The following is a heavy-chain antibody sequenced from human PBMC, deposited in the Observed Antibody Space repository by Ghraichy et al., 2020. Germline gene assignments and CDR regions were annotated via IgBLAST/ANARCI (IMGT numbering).Heavy chain of an antibody. CDR3: ARDRQGYGGNSDWKF. CDR2: ISSSGRTI. Sequence: GGSLRLSCAASGFTFSDYYMNWIRQAPGKGLEWVSYISSSGRTIYYADSVKGRFTISRDNAKDSLYLQMNFLRDEDTAVYYCARDRQGYGGNSDWKFWGQGTLVTVSS. D-gene: IGHD4-23*01. V-gene: IGHV3-11*01. CDR1: GFTFSDYY. J-gene: IGHJ1*01.